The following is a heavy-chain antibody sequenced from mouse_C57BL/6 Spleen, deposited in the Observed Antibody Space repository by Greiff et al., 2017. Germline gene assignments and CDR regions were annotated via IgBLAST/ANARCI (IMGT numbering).Heavy chain of an antibody. D-gene: IGHD1-1*01. CDR3: ARYGSSPYYAMDY. V-gene: IGHV1-69*01. CDR1: GYTFTSYW. J-gene: IGHJ4*01. Sequence: QVHVKQPGAELVMPGASVKLSCKASGYTFTSYWMHWVKQRPGQGLEWIGEIDPSDSYTNYNQKFKGKSTLTVDKSSSTAYMQLSSLTSEDSAVYYCARYGSSPYYAMDYWGQGTSVTVSS. CDR2: IDPSDSYT.